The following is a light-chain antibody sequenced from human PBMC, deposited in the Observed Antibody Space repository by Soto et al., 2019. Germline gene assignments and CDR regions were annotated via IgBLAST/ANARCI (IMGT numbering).Light chain of an antibody. CDR2: GAS. J-gene: IGKJ5*01. CDR3: QQYNNWPIT. V-gene: IGKV3-15*01. Sequence: ETLMTQSPSTLAVSPGERATLSCRASQSISSNFAWYQQKPGQAPRLLIYGASTRATGIPARFSGSGSGTEFTLTISSLQSEDFEIYYCQQYNNWPITFGQGTRLEIK. CDR1: QSISSN.